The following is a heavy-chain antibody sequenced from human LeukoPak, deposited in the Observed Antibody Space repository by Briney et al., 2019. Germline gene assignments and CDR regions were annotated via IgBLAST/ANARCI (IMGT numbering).Heavy chain of an antibody. CDR3: TRVQGGQYLAIKYGTIDY. D-gene: IGHD2-15*01. V-gene: IGHV3-48*03. J-gene: IGHJ4*02. CDR1: GFSFIDYQ. CDR2: MSDSGKTI. Sequence: QPGGSLRLSCTASGFSFIDYQMNWVRQAPGGGVEWTSYMSDSGKTINYADSVKGRFTISRDNAKNSLYLQMNSLRAEDTAVYYCTRVQGGQYLAIKYGTIDYWGQGALVIVSS.